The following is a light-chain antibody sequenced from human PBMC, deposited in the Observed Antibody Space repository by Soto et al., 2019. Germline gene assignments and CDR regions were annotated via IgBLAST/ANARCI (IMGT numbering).Light chain of an antibody. CDR2: KAS. Sequence: DIKMTQSPSTLSGSVGDRVTITCRASQTISSWLAWYQQKPGKAPKLLIYKASTLKSGVPSRFSGSGSGTDLTLTISSLEPEDFAVYDCHQRGSWPRGTFGQGTKVDIK. V-gene: IGKV1-5*03. CDR3: HQRGSWPRGT. J-gene: IGKJ1*01. CDR1: QTISSW.